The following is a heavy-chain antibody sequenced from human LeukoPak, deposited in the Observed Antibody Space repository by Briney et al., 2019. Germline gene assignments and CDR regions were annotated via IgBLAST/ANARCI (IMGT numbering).Heavy chain of an antibody. CDR3: ARIEVGRFDP. V-gene: IGHV4-61*01. Sequence: PSETLSLTCSVSGGSISRSSYYWCWIRQTPGTGLEWIGDIYDRGSTTYNPSLKSRVSISVDTSRNQFSLNLRSVTAADTAVYYCARIEVGRFDPWGQGILVTVSS. CDR2: IYDRGST. CDR1: GGSISRSSYY. D-gene: IGHD1-26*01. J-gene: IGHJ5*02.